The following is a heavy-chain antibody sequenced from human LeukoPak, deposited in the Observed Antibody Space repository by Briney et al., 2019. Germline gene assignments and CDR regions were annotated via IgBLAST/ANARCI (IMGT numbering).Heavy chain of an antibody. CDR3: ARAAGEARFLEWLPHNWFDP. J-gene: IGHJ5*02. CDR1: GYTFTGYY. V-gene: IGHV1-2*02. D-gene: IGHD3-3*01. CDR2: INPNSGGT. Sequence: ASVKVSCKASGYTFTGYYMHWVRQAPGQGLEWMGWINPNSGGTNYAQKFQGRVTMTRDTSISTAYMELSRLRSDDTAVYYCARAAGEARFLEWLPHNWFDPWGPGTLVTVSS.